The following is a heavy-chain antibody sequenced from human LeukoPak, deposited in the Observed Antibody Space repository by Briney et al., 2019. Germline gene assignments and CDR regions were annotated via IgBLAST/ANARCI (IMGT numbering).Heavy chain of an antibody. CDR1: GFTVSSNY. D-gene: IGHD3-3*01. V-gene: IGHV3-53*01. J-gene: IGHJ4*02. CDR3: ARDRVVDGDVIDY. Sequence: PGGSLRLSCAAFGFTVSSNYMSWVRQAPGKGLEWVSVIYSGGSTYYADSVKGRFTISRDNSKNTLYLQMNSLRAEDTAVYYCARDRVVDGDVIDYWGQGTLVTVSS. CDR2: IYSGGST.